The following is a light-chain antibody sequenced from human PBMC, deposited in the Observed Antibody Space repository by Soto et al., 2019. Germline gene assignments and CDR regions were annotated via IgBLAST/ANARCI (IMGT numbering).Light chain of an antibody. V-gene: IGLV2-14*01. CDR1: SSDVGGYNY. Sequence: QSALTQPASVSGSPGQSITISCTGTSSDVGGYNYVSWYQQHPGKAPKLMIYEVSNRPSGVSYRFSGSKSGNTASLTISGLQAEDEADYYCSSHTSSNTRFFGTGTKVTVL. CDR2: EVS. J-gene: IGLJ1*01. CDR3: SSHTSSNTRF.